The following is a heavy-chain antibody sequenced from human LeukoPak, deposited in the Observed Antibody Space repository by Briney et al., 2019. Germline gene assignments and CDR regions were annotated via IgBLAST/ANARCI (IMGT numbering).Heavy chain of an antibody. CDR3: ARDHRTYYDFWSGYYLTDYYYGMDV. D-gene: IGHD3-3*01. Sequence: ASVTVSCKASGYTFTSYAMHWVRQAPGQRLEWMGWINAGNGNTKYSQKFQGRVTITRDTSASTAYMELSSLRSEDTAVYYCARDHRTYYDFWSGYYLTDYYYGMDVWGQGTTVTVSS. V-gene: IGHV1-3*01. CDR2: INAGNGNT. CDR1: GYTFTSYA. J-gene: IGHJ6*02.